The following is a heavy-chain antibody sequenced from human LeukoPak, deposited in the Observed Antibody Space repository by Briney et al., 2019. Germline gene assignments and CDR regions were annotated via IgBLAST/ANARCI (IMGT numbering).Heavy chain of an antibody. CDR2: VSGSGDSS. CDR1: GFTFITYA. CDR3: AKAWGIAVTGHFDY. V-gene: IGHV3-23*01. J-gene: IGHJ4*02. D-gene: IGHD6-19*01. Sequence: GGSLRVSCAASGFTFITYAMSWVRQAPGKGMEWVSPVSGSGDSSYNADSVKGRFTISRDNSRNTLYLQMNSLRAEDTAVYYCAKAWGIAVTGHFDYWGQGTLVTVSS.